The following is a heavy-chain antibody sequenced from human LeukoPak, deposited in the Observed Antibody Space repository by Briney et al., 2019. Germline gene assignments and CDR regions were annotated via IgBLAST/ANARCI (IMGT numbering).Heavy chain of an antibody. J-gene: IGHJ6*02. D-gene: IGHD3-10*01. CDR2: IKSDGSNT. Sequence: GGSLRLSCAASGFTFSSYWMHWVRQAPGKGLVWVSRIKSDGSNTNYADSVKGRFTVSRDNAKNMLYLQMNSLRAEDTAAYYCTRDRRYGGMDVWGQGTTVTVSS. V-gene: IGHV3-74*01. CDR1: GFTFSSYW. CDR3: TRDRRYGGMDV.